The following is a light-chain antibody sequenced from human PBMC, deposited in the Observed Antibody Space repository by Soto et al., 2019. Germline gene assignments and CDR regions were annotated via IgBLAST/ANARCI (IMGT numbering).Light chain of an antibody. CDR1: QSVSSN. CDR3: QQYHTWPIT. CDR2: GAS. V-gene: IGKV3-15*01. J-gene: IGKJ4*01. Sequence: EIVMTQSPATLSVSPGERATLSCRASQSVSSNLAWYQQKPGQAPRLLIYGASTRATGIPARFSGSVSGTEFTLTISSLQSEDCAIYYCQQYHTWPITFGGGTKVDIK.